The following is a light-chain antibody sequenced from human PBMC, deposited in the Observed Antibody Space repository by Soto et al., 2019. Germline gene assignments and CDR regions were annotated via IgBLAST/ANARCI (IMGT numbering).Light chain of an antibody. V-gene: IGLV2-14*01. CDR1: SSDVGDYNY. Sequence: QSALTQPASVSGSPGQSITISCTGTSSDVGDYNYVSWYQQHPGKAPKLMIYEVSKRPSGVSNRFSGSKSGNTASLTISGLQAEDEADYYCSSYTSSSHVVFGGGTKLTVL. J-gene: IGLJ2*01. CDR2: EVS. CDR3: SSYTSSSHVV.